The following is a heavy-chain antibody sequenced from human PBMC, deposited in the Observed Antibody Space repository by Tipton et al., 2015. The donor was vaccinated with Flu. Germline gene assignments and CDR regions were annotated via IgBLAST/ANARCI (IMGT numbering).Heavy chain of an antibody. V-gene: IGHV4-39*07. Sequence: TLSLTCTVSGASLRSSSYYWGWIRQPQGKGLEWIGSFYYDVGTYYNPSLNSRVTISVDESKNQFSLRLTSVTAADTAVYYCARGTPLWFGDLDYWGQGTLVTVSS. CDR1: GASLRSSSYY. CDR2: FYYDVGT. J-gene: IGHJ4*02. D-gene: IGHD3-10*01. CDR3: ARGTPLWFGDLDY.